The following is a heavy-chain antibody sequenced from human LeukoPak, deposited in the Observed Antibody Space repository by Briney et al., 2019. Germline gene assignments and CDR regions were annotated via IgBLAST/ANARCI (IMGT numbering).Heavy chain of an antibody. CDR2: IHYSGTT. J-gene: IGHJ4*02. V-gene: IGHV4-39*07. D-gene: IGHD3-10*01. CDR1: GDSISSTSYY. Sequence: SETLSLTCTVSGDSISSTSYYWGWIRQPPGKGLEWIGSIHYSGTTYYNPSLKSRVTISVDTSKNQFSLKLSSVTAADTAVYYCAMGPKGGVIDYWGQGTLVTVSS. CDR3: AMGPKGGVIDY.